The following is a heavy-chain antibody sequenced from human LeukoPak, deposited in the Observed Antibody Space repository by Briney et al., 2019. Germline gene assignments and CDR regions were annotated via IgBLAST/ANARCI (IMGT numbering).Heavy chain of an antibody. CDR2: IGVGDDI. D-gene: IGHD5/OR15-5a*01. V-gene: IGHV3-13*01. Sequence: GGSLRLSWAAAGFTYSNYDMHLVRLGPGGGLELVSAIGVGDDIHYADCVKRRFNISRENDRNSLYLKINSLRDGDTAVYYCVRRGIRVSGIDAFDIWGQGTVVTVSS. CDR3: VRRGIRVSGIDAFDI. CDR1: GFTYSNYD. J-gene: IGHJ3*02.